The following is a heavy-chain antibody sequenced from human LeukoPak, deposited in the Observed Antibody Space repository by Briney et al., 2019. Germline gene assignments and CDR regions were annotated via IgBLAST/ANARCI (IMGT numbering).Heavy chain of an antibody. CDR2: ICGRGDKT. CDR3: VRRGDASSGWGDHDY. J-gene: IGHJ4*02. V-gene: IGHV3-23*01. CDR1: GFTFNRNA. D-gene: IGHD6-19*01. Sequence: GGSLRLSCAASGFTFNRNAISWVRQAPGKGLEGVSTICGRGDKTFYADSVKGGFTISRENSKNMLHLQMSSLTGEDTALYYCVRRGDASSGWGDHDYWGQGALVTVSS.